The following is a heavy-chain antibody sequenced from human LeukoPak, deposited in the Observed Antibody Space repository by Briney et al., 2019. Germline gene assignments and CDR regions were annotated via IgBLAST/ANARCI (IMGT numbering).Heavy chain of an antibody. J-gene: IGHJ4*02. CDR3: ARDRAPHDYGDYQLDY. Sequence: SETLSLTCTVSGGSISSYYWSWIRQPPGKGLEWIGYIYYSGSTNYNPSLKSRVTISVDTSKNQFSLRLTSVTAADTAVYYCARDRAPHDYGDYQLDYWGQGTLVTVSS. CDR2: IYYSGST. CDR1: GGSISSYY. V-gene: IGHV4-59*12. D-gene: IGHD4-17*01.